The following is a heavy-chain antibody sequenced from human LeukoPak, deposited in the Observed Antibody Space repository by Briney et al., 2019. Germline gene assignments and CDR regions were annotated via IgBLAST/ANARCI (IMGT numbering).Heavy chain of an antibody. CDR1: GFSFSSYT. V-gene: IGHV3-21*01. J-gene: IGHJ4*02. CDR2: ISSSSTYI. Sequence: PGGSLRLSCAASGFSFSSYTMNWVRQAPGKGLEWVSSISSSSTYIFYADSMKGRFTISRDNAKNSLYLQMNSLRAEDTAVYYCARVKELYRDYWGQGTLVNVSS. D-gene: IGHD1-26*01. CDR3: ARVKELYRDY.